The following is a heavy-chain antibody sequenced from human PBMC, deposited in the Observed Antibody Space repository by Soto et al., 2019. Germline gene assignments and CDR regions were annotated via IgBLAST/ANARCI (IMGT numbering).Heavy chain of an antibody. V-gene: IGHV3-21*01. D-gene: IGHD5-12*01. Sequence: EVQMVESGGGLVKPGGSLRLSCAASGFTFSSYSMNWVRQAPGKGLEWVSSISSSSSYIYYADSVKGRFTISRDNAKNSLYLQMNSLRAEDTAVYYCARDRSVVATFTSDYWGQGTLVTVSS. CDR1: GFTFSSYS. CDR3: ARDRSVVATFTSDY. CDR2: ISSSSSYI. J-gene: IGHJ4*02.